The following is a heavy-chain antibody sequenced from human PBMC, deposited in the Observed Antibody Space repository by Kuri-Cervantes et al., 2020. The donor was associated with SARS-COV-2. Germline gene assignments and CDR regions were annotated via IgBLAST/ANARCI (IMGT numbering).Heavy chain of an antibody. J-gene: IGHJ4*02. CDR3: WHVVVGTSRDY. D-gene: IGHD2-21*01. CDR1: GFSFSTAW. Sequence: GESLKISSAAAGFSFSTAWMNWVRQAPEKGQEWVGSITSKTAGGDIENAERAKARFTISSNDSNYTLYSRMSSLRTDDTAVYFCWHVVVGTSRDYWGQGSLVTVSS. CDR2: ITSKTAGGDI. V-gene: IGHV3-15*05.